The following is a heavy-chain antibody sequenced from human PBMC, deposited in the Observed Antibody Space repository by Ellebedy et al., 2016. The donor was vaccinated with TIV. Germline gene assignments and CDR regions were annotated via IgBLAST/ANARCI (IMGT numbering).Heavy chain of an antibody. CDR1: GFTFSSYA. V-gene: IGHV3-48*03. D-gene: IGHD3-16*01. CDR3: ARSYGARTSGP. Sequence: GESLKISCAVSGFTFSSYAMNWVRQAPGKGLERVSYISGSASVTAYAVSVKGRFTISRDNARASLYMQMTSLRVDDTAMYYCARSYGARTSGPWGQGTLVTVSS. CDR2: ISGSASVT. J-gene: IGHJ5*02.